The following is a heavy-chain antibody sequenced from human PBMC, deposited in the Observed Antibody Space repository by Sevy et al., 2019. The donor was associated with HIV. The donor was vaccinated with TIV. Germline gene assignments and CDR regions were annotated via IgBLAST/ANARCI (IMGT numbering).Heavy chain of an antibody. CDR2: ISGSGGSGDKT. D-gene: IGHD3-22*01. CDR3: ARKYDSSGYFDY. CDR1: GFTFSRYA. Sequence: GGSLRLSCAASGFTFSRYAMDWVRQAPGMGLEWVSGISGSGGSGDKTNYADSVKGRFTISRDDSKNSLYLQLNSLRAEDTAIYYCARKYDSSGYFDYWGQGTLVTVSS. J-gene: IGHJ4*02. V-gene: IGHV3-23*01.